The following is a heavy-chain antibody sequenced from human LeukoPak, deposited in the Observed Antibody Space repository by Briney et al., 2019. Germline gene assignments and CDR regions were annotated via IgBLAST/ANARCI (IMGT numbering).Heavy chain of an antibody. J-gene: IGHJ6*02. CDR1: GGTFSSYA. V-gene: IGHV1-69*13. CDR2: IIPIFGTA. Sequence: GASVKVSCKASGGTFSSYAISWVRQAPGQGLEWMGGIIPIFGTANYAQKFQGRVTITADESTSTAYMELSSLRSEDTAVYYCARSYGDRYYYYYAMDVWGQGTTVTVSS. D-gene: IGHD4-17*01. CDR3: ARSYGDRYYYYYAMDV.